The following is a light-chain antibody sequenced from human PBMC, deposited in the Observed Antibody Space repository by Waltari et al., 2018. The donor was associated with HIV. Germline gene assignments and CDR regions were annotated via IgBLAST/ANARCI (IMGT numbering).Light chain of an antibody. CDR2: ATS. CDR1: HNVGSY. CDR3: QQSYYTPYT. V-gene: IGKV1-39*01. Sequence: DIQMTQSPSSSSASVGDRVIISCRTSHNVGSYLNWYQQRPRTAPKLLIYATSSLRSGVPSRFSGTGYGTNFSLTISSLQPEDFATYFCQQSYYTPYTFGQGTTLEI. J-gene: IGKJ2*01.